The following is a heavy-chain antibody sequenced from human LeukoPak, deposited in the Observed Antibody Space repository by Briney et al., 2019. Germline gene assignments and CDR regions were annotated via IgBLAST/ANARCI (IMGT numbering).Heavy chain of an antibody. D-gene: IGHD2-15*01. CDR2: IYYSGNT. J-gene: IGHJ4*02. CDR1: YDSISRYY. V-gene: IGHV4-59*01. CDR3: ARGKECSGDSCYSGFDY. Sequence: WETLSLTCSVSYDSISRYYWSWIRQPPGKGLEWIGYIYYSGNTNYNPSLKSRFTISLDTSKNQFSLKLNSVTAAATAVYYCARGKECSGDSCYSGFDYWGQGSLVTVSS.